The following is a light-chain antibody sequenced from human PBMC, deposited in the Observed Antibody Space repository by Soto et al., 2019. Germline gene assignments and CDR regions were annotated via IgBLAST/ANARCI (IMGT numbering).Light chain of an antibody. V-gene: IGKV1D-16*01. Sequence: DIQMTQSPSSLSASVGDRVTVTCRASQGISSWLGWYQQKPEKAPKSLINAASILQSGVPSRFSGSGSGTDFTLTFSSLQPEDFATYHCQQYQSYVPITFGQGTRLEIK. CDR1: QGISSW. CDR2: AAS. J-gene: IGKJ5*01. CDR3: QQYQSYVPIT.